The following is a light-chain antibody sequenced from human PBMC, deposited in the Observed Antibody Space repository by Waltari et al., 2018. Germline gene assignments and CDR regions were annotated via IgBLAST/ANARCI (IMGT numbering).Light chain of an antibody. CDR3: ASWDANLNGWV. V-gene: IGLV1-44*01. CDR1: RSNIGSTS. J-gene: IGLJ3*02. Sequence: QSVLTQPPSASGTPGQRVTISCSGRRSNIGSTSVNWFQQLPGTAPRLFIYFTDQRPSGVPGRFSGSKSGTSASLAISGLQSGDEADYYCASWDANLNGWVFGGGTKLTVL. CDR2: FTD.